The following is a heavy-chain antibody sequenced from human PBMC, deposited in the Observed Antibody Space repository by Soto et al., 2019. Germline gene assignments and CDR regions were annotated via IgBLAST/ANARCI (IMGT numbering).Heavy chain of an antibody. Sequence: LSLTCTVSGGSISSGDYYWSWIRQPPGKGLEWIGYIYYSGSTYYNPSLKSRVTISVDTSKNQFSLKLSSVTAADTAVYYCARGPIFWSGYAFDYWGQGTLVTVSS. V-gene: IGHV4-30-4*01. CDR2: IYYSGST. CDR1: GGSISSGDYY. D-gene: IGHD3-3*01. CDR3: ARGPIFWSGYAFDY. J-gene: IGHJ4*02.